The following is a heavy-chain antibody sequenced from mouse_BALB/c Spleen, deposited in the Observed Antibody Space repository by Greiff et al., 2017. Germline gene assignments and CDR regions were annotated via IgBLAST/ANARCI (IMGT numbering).Heavy chain of an antibody. D-gene: IGHD1-1*01. CDR2: IRNKANGYTT. V-gene: IGHV7-3*02. Sequence: EVKLMESGGGLVQPGGSLRLSCAPSGFTFTDYYMSWVRQPPGKALEWLGFIRNKANGYTTEYSASVKGRFTISRDNSQSILYLQMNTLRAEDSATYYCARVYGSSCYFDYWGQGTTLTGAS. CDR3: ARVYGSSCYFDY. CDR1: GFTFTDYY. J-gene: IGHJ2*01.